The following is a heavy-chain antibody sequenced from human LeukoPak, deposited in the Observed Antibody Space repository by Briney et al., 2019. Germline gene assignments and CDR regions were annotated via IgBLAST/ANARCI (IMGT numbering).Heavy chain of an antibody. Sequence: SQTLSLTCAISGDSVFTNSAAWNWFRQSPSRGLEWLGRTYYRSKWYNDYAVSVKSRITINPDTSKNQFSLQLNSVTPEDTAVYYCARDKGGSGYDHLDSWGQGTLVTVSS. CDR2: TYYRSKWYN. CDR1: GDSVFTNSAA. J-gene: IGHJ4*02. V-gene: IGHV6-1*01. D-gene: IGHD5-12*01. CDR3: ARDKGGSGYDHLDS.